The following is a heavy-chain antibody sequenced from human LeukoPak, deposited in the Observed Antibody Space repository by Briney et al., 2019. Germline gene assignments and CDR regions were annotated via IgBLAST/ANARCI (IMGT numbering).Heavy chain of an antibody. D-gene: IGHD3-10*01. CDR2: ISSSGSTI. J-gene: IGHJ3*02. CDR1: GFTFSDYY. V-gene: IGHV3-11*01. Sequence: GGSLRLSCAASGFTFSDYYMSWIRQAPGKGLEWVSYISSSGSTIYYADSVKGRFTISRDNSKNTLYLQMNSLRAEDTAVYYCAKGWFGVPDAFDIWGQGTMVTVSS. CDR3: AKGWFGVPDAFDI.